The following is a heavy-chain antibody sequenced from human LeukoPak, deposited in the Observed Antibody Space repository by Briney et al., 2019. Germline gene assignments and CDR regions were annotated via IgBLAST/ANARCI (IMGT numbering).Heavy chain of an antibody. J-gene: IGHJ4*02. CDR2: ISGSGGST. V-gene: IGHV3-23*01. Sequence: QPGGSLRLSCAASGFTFSSYAMSWVRQAPGKGLEWVSAISGSGGSTYYADSVKGRFTISRDNSKNTLYLQMNSLRAEDTAVYYCVKLWYYDSSPWFSYWGQGTLVTVSS. CDR1: GFTFSSYA. CDR3: VKLWYYDSSPWFSY. D-gene: IGHD3-22*01.